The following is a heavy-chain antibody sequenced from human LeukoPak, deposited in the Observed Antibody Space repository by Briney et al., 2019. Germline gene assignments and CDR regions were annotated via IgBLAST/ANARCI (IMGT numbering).Heavy chain of an antibody. CDR2: ISGGGGST. CDR3: AKDQTSIVVLTALDY. CDR1: GFTFSNYA. J-gene: IGHJ4*02. D-gene: IGHD2-21*02. V-gene: IGHV3-23*01. Sequence: GGSLRLSCAASGFTFSNYAMNWVRQAPGKGLEWVSVISGGGGSTYYADSVKGRFTISRDNSKNTLYLQMNSLRAEDTAIYYCAKDQTSIVVLTALDYWGQGTLVTVSS.